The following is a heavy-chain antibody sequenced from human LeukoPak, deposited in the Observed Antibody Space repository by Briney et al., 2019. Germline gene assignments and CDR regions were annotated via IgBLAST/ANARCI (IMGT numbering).Heavy chain of an antibody. CDR3: ARDVYGSGSYYY. Sequence: PGGSLRLSCAASGFTFSSYSMNWVRQAPGKGLEWVSSISSSSSYIYYADSVKGRFTISRDNAKDSLYLQMNSLRAEDTAVYYCARDVYGSGSYYYWGQGTLVTVSS. CDR1: GFTFSSYS. D-gene: IGHD3-10*01. V-gene: IGHV3-21*04. J-gene: IGHJ4*02. CDR2: ISSSSSYI.